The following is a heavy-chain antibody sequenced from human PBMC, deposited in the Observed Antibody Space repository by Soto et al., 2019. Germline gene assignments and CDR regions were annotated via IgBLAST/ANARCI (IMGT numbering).Heavy chain of an antibody. J-gene: IGHJ6*02. CDR1: GFTFSSYA. Sequence: GGSLRLSCAASGFTFSSYAMHWVRQAPGKGLEWVAVISYDGSNKYYADSVKGRFTISRDNSKNTLYLQMNSLRAEDTAVYYCARDGARGQQLSLLGMDVWGQGTTVTVSS. CDR2: ISYDGSNK. V-gene: IGHV3-30*04. CDR3: ARDGARGQQLSLLGMDV. D-gene: IGHD6-13*01.